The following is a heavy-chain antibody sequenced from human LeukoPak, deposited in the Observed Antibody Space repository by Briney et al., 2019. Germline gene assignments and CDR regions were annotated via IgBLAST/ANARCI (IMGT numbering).Heavy chain of an antibody. V-gene: IGHV1-8*02. CDR3: ARGGRYYYGMDV. CDR1: GYTFTGYY. CDR2: MNPNSGNT. J-gene: IGHJ6*02. Sequence: ASVKVSCKASGYTFTGYYMHWVRQAPGQGLEWMGWMNPNSGNTGYAQKFQGRVTMTRNTSISTAYMELSSLRSEDTAVYYCARGGRYYYGMDVWGQGTTVTVSS. D-gene: IGHD1-26*01.